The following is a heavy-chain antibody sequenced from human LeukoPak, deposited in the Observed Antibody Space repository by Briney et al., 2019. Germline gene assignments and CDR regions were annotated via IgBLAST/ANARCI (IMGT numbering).Heavy chain of an antibody. D-gene: IGHD3-22*01. V-gene: IGHV3-30-3*01. Sequence: GGSLRLSCAASGFTFSSYAMHWVRQAPGKGLEWVAVIPYDGSNKYYADSVKGRFTISRDNSKNTLYLQMNSLRAEDTAVYYCARDRPALTYYYDSSGTFDYWGQGTLVTVSS. CDR3: ARDRPALTYYYDSSGTFDY. CDR1: GFTFSSYA. CDR2: IPYDGSNK. J-gene: IGHJ4*02.